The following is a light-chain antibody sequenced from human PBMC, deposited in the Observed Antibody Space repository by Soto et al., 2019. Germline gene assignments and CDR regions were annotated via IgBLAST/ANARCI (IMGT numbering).Light chain of an antibody. CDR1: ETIGNY. Sequence: DIQMTQSPSSLSASVGDRVTLTCRASETIGNYLNLYQQKPGKAPKLLIYSASRLETGVPSRFSASGSGTDFTLTISSVQHDDFATYYCQQSFSSPFPFGPGT. CDR2: SAS. J-gene: IGKJ3*01. V-gene: IGKV1-39*01. CDR3: QQSFSSPFP.